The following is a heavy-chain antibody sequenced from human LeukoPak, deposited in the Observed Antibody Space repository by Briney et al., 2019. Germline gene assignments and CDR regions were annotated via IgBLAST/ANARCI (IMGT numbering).Heavy chain of an antibody. CDR3: ARDHAGIVLPAAVGAH. D-gene: IGHD2-2*01. CDR2: INLDGGDK. Sequence: GGSLRLSCAASGLTLGNYWMSWVRQAPGKGLEWVANINLDGGDKSYVGSVKGRFTVSRDNAKNSLYLQMNSLRAEDTAVYYCARDHAGIVLPAAVGAHWGQGTLVTVSS. J-gene: IGHJ4*02. CDR1: GLTLGNYW. V-gene: IGHV3-7*01.